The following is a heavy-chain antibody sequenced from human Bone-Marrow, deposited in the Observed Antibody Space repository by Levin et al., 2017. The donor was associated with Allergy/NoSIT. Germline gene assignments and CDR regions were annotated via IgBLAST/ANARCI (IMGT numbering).Heavy chain of an antibody. V-gene: IGHV3-21*01. J-gene: IGHJ6*02. D-gene: IGHD3-9*01. CDR2: INTISSHI. Sequence: GESLKISCAASGFTFSTYALNWVRQAPGKGLEWVSSINTISSHIYYANSVRGRFTISRDNARNSLYLQMSSLRPEDTAVYYCARDDSFTGYQRFDAMDVWGRGTTVTVSS. CDR3: ARDDSFTGYQRFDAMDV. CDR1: GFTFSTYA.